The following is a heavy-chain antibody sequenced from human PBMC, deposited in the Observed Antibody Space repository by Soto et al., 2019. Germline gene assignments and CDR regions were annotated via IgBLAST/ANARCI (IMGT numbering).Heavy chain of an antibody. CDR2: IYWDDDK. Sequence: SGPKLVNPTQTLTLTCTFSGFSLSTSGVGVGWIRQPPGKALEWLALIYWDDDKRYSPSLKSRLTITKDTSKNQLVLTMTNMDPVDTATYYCAHAQSSSWYGGYFDYWGQGTLVNVSS. V-gene: IGHV2-5*02. CDR3: AHAQSSSWYGGYFDY. J-gene: IGHJ4*02. D-gene: IGHD6-13*01. CDR1: GFSLSTSGVG.